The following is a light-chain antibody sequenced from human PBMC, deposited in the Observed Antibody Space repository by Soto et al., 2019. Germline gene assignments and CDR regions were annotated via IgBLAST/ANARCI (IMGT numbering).Light chain of an antibody. CDR2: KAS. Sequence: DIQMTQSPSSLSASVGDRVTITCQASQEISNALSWYQLKLGKAPKLLIYKASSLESGVPSRFSGSGSGTEFTLTISSLQPDDFATYYCQQYNSYWTFGQGTKVEIK. J-gene: IGKJ1*01. CDR3: QQYNSYWT. CDR1: QEISNA. V-gene: IGKV1-5*03.